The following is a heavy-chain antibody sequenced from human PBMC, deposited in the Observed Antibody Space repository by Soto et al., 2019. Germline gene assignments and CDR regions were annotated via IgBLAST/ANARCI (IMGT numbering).Heavy chain of an antibody. CDR1: GFTFSDYY. CDR2: ISSSSSYT. CDR3: ARQHSGSYLDY. Sequence: QVQLVESGGGLVKPGGSLRLSCAASGFTFSDYYMSWIRQAPGKGLEWVSYISSSSSYTNYADSVKGRFTISRDNAKNSLYMQMNSLRAEDTAVYYWARQHSGSYLDYWGQGTLVTVSS. D-gene: IGHD1-26*01. J-gene: IGHJ4*02. V-gene: IGHV3-11*05.